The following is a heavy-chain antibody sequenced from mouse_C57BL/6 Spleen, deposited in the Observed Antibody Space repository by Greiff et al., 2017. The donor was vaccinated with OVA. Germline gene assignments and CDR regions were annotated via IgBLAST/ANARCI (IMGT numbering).Heavy chain of an antibody. CDR2: IHPNSGST. J-gene: IGHJ1*03. D-gene: IGHD2-4*01. CDR3: ARGGYYDYAGYFDV. Sequence: VQLQQPGAELVKPGASVKLSCKASGYTFTSYWMHWVKQRPGQGLEWIGMIHPNSGSTNYNEKFKSKATLTVDKSSSTAYMQLSSLTSEDSAVYYCARGGYYDYAGYFDVWGTGTTVTVSS. V-gene: IGHV1-64*01. CDR1: GYTFTSYW.